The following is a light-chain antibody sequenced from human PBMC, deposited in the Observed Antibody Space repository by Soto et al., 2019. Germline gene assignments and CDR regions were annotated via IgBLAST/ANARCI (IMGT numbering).Light chain of an antibody. Sequence: DIVMTQSPLSLPVTPGEPASVSCRSSQSLLHSNGYNYLDWYVQKAGQSPQLLIYLGSNRASGVPDRFSGSGSGTDFTLKISRVEAEDVGVYYWMQGLQTPLTFGGGTKVDIK. CDR2: LGS. CDR3: MQGLQTPLT. V-gene: IGKV2-28*01. J-gene: IGKJ4*01. CDR1: QSLLHSNGYNY.